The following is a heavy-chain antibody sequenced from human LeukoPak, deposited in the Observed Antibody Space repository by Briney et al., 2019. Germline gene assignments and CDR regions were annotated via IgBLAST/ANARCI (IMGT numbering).Heavy chain of an antibody. V-gene: IGHV4-38-2*02. Sequence: SETLSLTCTVSGYSISSGYYWGWIRQPPGKGLEWIGSIYHSGSTYYNPSLKSRVTISVDTSKNQFSLKLSSVTAADTAVYYCARDRGGKGWFDPWGQGTLVTVSS. J-gene: IGHJ5*02. CDR1: GYSISSGYY. CDR2: IYHSGST. CDR3: ARDRGGKGWFDP. D-gene: IGHD3-10*01.